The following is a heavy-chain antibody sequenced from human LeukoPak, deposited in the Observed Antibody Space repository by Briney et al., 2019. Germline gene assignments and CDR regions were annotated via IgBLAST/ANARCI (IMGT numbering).Heavy chain of an antibody. CDR2: ISSNSGSI. V-gene: IGHV3-9*01. Sequence: GGSLRLSCAASGFTFDDYAMHWVRQAPGKGLEWVSGISSNSGSIAYADSVKGRLTISRDNAKNSLYLQMSSLRAEDTALYYCTKDRHGSGRGYFHHRGQGTLVTVSS. CDR3: TKDRHGSGRGYFHH. CDR1: GFTFDDYA. J-gene: IGHJ1*01. D-gene: IGHD3-10*01.